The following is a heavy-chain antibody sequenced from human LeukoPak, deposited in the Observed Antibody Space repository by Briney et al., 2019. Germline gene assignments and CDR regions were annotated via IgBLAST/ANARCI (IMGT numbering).Heavy chain of an antibody. V-gene: IGHV4-61*02. J-gene: IGHJ3*01. Sequence: SETLSLTCTVSSVSSSSGGYYWIWIRQPAGQEREGSARIYSSGSTDYNPSLNSRVTITLDTSKNQFSLKLNSVTAADTAWYYCARDQGFRVGPDAFDVWGQGKVVTVSS. CDR2: IYSSGST. CDR3: ARDQGFRVGPDAFDV. CDR1: SVSSSSGGYY. D-gene: IGHD3-3*01.